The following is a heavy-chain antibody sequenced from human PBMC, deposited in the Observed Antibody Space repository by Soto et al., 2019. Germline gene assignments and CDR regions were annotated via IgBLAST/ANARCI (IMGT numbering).Heavy chain of an antibody. CDR2: LRNSGGTT. CDR3: AKSSSVMITFGGVMGYFDF. Sequence: EVQLLESGGGLVQPGGSLRLSCAASGFTFSTYAMSWVRQAPGKGLEWVSALRNSGGTTYYASSVKARFTISRDNCKNTLYLQINSLRAEDTAVYYCAKSSSVMITFGGVMGYFDFWGQGTLVTVSS. D-gene: IGHD3-16*01. J-gene: IGHJ4*02. V-gene: IGHV3-23*01. CDR1: GFTFSTYA.